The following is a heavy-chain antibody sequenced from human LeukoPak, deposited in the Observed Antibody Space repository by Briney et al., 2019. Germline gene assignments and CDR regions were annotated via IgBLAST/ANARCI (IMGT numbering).Heavy chain of an antibody. CDR3: ARMAYGYSTAYYYGMDV. J-gene: IGHJ6*02. CDR1: GGTFSSYA. D-gene: IGHD5-18*01. Sequence: SVTVSCKASGGTFSSYAISWVRQAPGQGLEWMGRIIPILGIANYAQKFQGRVTITADKSTSTAYMELSSLRSEDTAVYYCARMAYGYSTAYYYGMDVWGQGTTVTVSS. CDR2: IIPILGIA. V-gene: IGHV1-69*04.